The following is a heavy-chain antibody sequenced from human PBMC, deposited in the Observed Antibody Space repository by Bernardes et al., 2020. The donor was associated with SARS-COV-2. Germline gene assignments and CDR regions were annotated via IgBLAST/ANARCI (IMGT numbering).Heavy chain of an antibody. J-gene: IGHJ6*02. CDR3: ARGFDYDFWSGYYWGSRYYYYGMDV. D-gene: IGHD3-3*01. V-gene: IGHV1-18*04. CDR1: GYTFTSYG. CDR2: ISAYNGNT. Sequence: VKVSCKASGYTFTSYGISWVRQAPGQGLEWMGWISAYNGNTNYAQKLQGRVTMTTDTSTSTAYMELRSLRSDDTAVYYCARGFDYDFWSGYYWGSRYYYYGMDVWGQGTTVTVSS.